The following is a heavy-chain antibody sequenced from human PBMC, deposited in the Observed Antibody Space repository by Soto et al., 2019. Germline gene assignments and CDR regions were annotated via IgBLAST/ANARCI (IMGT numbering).Heavy chain of an antibody. D-gene: IGHD1-1*01. V-gene: IGHV1-18*01. J-gene: IGHJ4*02. Sequence: QVHLVQSGAEVQKPGASVKVSCKGSGYAFTTYGITWVRQAPGQGLEGMGWISAHNGNTNYAQKLQGRVTVTRDTSTSTAYMELRSLRSDDTAVYYWARGRYGDYWGEGALVPVSS. CDR2: ISAHNGNT. CDR3: ARGRYGDY. CDR1: GYAFTTYG.